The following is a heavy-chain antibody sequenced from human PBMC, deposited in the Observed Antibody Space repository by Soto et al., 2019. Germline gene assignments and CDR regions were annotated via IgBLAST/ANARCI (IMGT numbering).Heavy chain of an antibody. CDR2: IHYSGTT. J-gene: IGHJ6*02. Sequence: QVQLQESGPGLVKPSQTLSLTCSVSGASISSGGYYWNWIRQHPGKGLEWIGYIHYSGTTYYNPSLQRRVTISVDTSKNQFSLNLSSVTAADTAVYYCAASCVGCGGFNYYGMDVWGQGTTVTVSS. CDR3: AASCVGCGGFNYYGMDV. D-gene: IGHD2-21*01. V-gene: IGHV4-31*03. CDR1: GASISSGGYY.